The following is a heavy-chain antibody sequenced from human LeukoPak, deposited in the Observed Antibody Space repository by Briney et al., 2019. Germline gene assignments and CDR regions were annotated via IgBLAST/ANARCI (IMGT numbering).Heavy chain of an antibody. Sequence: SETLSLTCTVSGGSINTYYWSWIRQPAGKGLEWIGRIYSSGSTNYNPSLKSRVIMSVDTSKNQFSLSLSSVTAADTAVYYCARWEVRLNAFEMWGQGTMVTVSS. V-gene: IGHV4-4*07. J-gene: IGHJ3*02. CDR1: GGSINTYY. CDR2: IYSSGST. CDR3: ARWEVRLNAFEM. D-gene: IGHD3-10*01.